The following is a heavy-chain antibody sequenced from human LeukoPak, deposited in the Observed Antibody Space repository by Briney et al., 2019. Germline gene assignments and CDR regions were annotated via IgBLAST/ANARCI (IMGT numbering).Heavy chain of an antibody. D-gene: IGHD3-10*01. J-gene: IGHJ4*02. Sequence: SETLSLTCAVSGGSFTGHYWSWIRQPPGKGLEWIGYIYYSGSTNYNPSLKSRVTISVDTSKNQFSLKLSSVTAADTAVYYCARGGGITMVRGVISRRLFDYWGQGTLVTVSS. V-gene: IGHV4-59*11. CDR1: GGSFTGHY. CDR2: IYYSGST. CDR3: ARGGGITMVRGVISRRLFDY.